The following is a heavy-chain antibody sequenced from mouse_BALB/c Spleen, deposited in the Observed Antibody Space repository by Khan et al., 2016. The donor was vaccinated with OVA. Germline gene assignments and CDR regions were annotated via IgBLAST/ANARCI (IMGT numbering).Heavy chain of an antibody. D-gene: IGHD2-10*01. CDR2: IWSDGSK. J-gene: IGHJ4*01. V-gene: IGHV2-6-1*01. CDR3: ARQPYYHYNIMDY. CDR1: GFSLTNYG. Sequence: QVQLKESGPGLVAPSQSLSITCTISGFSLTNYGVHWVRQPPGKGLEGLVVIWSDGSKTNNSALKSRLTISKENTKSKVFLKMNTLQTDNTAVYFCARQPYYHYNIMDYWGQGTSVTVSS.